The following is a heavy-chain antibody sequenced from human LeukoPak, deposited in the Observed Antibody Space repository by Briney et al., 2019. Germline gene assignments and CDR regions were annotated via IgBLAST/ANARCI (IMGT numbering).Heavy chain of an antibody. V-gene: IGHV1-69*13. CDR3: AKGYGGGSGRYSTDYYYMDV. D-gene: IGHD3-10*01. Sequence: ASVKVSCKASGGTFSSYAISWVRQAPGQGLEWMGGIIPIFGTANYAQKFQGRVTITADESTSTAYMELSSLRSEDTAVYFCAKGYGGGSGRYSTDYYYMDVWGKGTTVTISS. J-gene: IGHJ6*03. CDR1: GGTFSSYA. CDR2: IIPIFGTA.